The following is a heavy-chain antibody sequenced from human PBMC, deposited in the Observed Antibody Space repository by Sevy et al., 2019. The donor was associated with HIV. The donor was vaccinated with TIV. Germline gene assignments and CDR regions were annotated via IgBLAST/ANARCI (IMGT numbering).Heavy chain of an antibody. D-gene: IGHD2-15*01. CDR1: GYTFTSYH. Sequence: ASVKVSCRASGYTFTSYHMHWVRQAPGQGLEWMGIINPSGGSTNYAQKFQGRVTMTRDKSTSTVYMELSSLKFVDTAVYFCARGYGSLDYWGPGTLVTVSS. J-gene: IGHJ4*02. V-gene: IGHV1-46*01. CDR3: ARGYGSLDY. CDR2: INPSGGST.